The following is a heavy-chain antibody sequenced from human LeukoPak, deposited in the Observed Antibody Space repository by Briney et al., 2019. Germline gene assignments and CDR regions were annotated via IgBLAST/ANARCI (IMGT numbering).Heavy chain of an antibody. CDR2: INHSGST. CDR1: GGSFSRYY. CDR3: ARPYYYDSRIDP. J-gene: IGHJ5*02. V-gene: IGHV4-34*01. Sequence: SETLSLTCAVYGGSFSRYYWSWIRQPPGKGLEWIGEINHSGSTNYNPSLKSRVTISVDTSKNQLSLKLSSVTAADTAVYYCARPYYYDSRIDPWGQGILVTVSS. D-gene: IGHD3-22*01.